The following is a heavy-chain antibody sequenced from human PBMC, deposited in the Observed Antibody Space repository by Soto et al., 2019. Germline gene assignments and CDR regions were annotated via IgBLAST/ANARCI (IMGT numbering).Heavy chain of an antibody. V-gene: IGHV4-30-2*01. CDR2: IFHDEST. Sequence: QLQLQESGSGLVKPSQSLSLTCDVSGGSITGGGYCWSWVRQPPGKGLEWIGYIFHDESTYYNPSFKSRVAISLDWSKNQFSLKLTSVTAADTAIYYCARAYGGNSNYFDYWGQGTPVTVSS. J-gene: IGHJ4*02. CDR1: GGSITGGGYC. CDR3: ARAYGGNSNYFDY. D-gene: IGHD4-17*01.